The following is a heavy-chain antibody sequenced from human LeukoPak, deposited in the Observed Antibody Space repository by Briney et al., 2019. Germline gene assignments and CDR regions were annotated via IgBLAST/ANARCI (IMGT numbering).Heavy chain of an antibody. CDR3: AKDPLAVTSVLYFDY. V-gene: IGHV3-30*04. Sequence: GGSLRLSCAASGFTFSSYAMHWVRQAPGKGLEWVAVISYDGSNKYYADSVKGRFTISRDNSKNTLYLQMNSLRAEDTAVYYCAKDPLAVTSVLYFDYWGQGTLVTVSS. D-gene: IGHD4-17*01. CDR2: ISYDGSNK. CDR1: GFTFSSYA. J-gene: IGHJ4*02.